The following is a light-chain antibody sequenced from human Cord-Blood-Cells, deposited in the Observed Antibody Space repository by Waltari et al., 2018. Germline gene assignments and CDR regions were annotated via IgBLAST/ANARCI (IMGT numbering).Light chain of an antibody. CDR1: QGISNS. J-gene: IGKJ2*01. CDR3: QQYYSTPPYT. V-gene: IGKV1-NL1*01. CDR2: AAS. Sequence: DIQMTQSPSSLSASVGDRVTITCRASQGISNSLAWFQQKPGKAPKLLLYAASRLESGGPSRFSGSGSGTDYTLTISSLQPEDFATYYCQQYYSTPPYTFGQGTKLEIK.